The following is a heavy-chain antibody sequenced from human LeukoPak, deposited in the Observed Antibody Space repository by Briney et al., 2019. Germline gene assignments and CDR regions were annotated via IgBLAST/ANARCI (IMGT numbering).Heavy chain of an antibody. CDR1: AGSISSYY. V-gene: IGHV4-59*01. D-gene: IGHD3-9*01. Sequence: SETLSLTCTVSAGSISSYYWSWIRQPPGKGLEWIGYIYYSGSTNYNPSLKSRVTISVDTSKNQFSLKLSSVTAADTAVYYCARESTTYYDILTGYSAAHCYFDYWGQGTLVTVSS. CDR3: ARESTTYYDILTGYSAAHCYFDY. CDR2: IYYSGST. J-gene: IGHJ4*02.